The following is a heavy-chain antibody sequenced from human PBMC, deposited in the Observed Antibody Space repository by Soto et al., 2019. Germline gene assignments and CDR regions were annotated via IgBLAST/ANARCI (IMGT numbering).Heavy chain of an antibody. V-gene: IGHV3-64D*06. CDR2: ISSNGGST. CDR1: RFTFSSYA. CDR3: VISYVGNVGATSFDY. D-gene: IGHD1-26*01. Sequence: PGGSLRLSCSASRFTFSSYAMHWVRQAPGKGLEYVSAISSNGGSTYYADSVKGRFTISRDNSKNTLYLQMSSLRAEDTAVYYCVISYVGNVGATSFDYLGQGTLLTVSS. J-gene: IGHJ4*02.